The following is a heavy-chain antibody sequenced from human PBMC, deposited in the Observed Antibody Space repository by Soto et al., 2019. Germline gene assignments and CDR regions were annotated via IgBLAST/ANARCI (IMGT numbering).Heavy chain of an antibody. CDR3: AACSKLLGYYYYGMDV. CDR2: IVVGSGNT. D-gene: IGHD2-8*02. J-gene: IGHJ6*02. CDR1: GFTFTSSA. V-gene: IGHV1-58*01. Sequence: PTASVKVSCKASGFTFTSSAVQWVRQARGQRLEWIGWIVVGSGNTNYAQKFQERVTITRDMSTSTAYMELSSLRSEDTAVYYCAACSKLLGYYYYGMDVWGQGTTVTVSS.